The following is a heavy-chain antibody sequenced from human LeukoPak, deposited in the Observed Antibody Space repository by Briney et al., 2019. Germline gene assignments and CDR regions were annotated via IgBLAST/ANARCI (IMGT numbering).Heavy chain of an antibody. Sequence: ASVKVSFKASGYTFTGYHMHWVRQAPGQGLEWMGWINPNSGDTNYAQKFQGRVTMTRDTTISTAYMELSWLRSDDTAVYYCAVNYVYGDPAHRNPGAYYYMDVWGKGTTVTVSS. V-gene: IGHV1-2*02. J-gene: IGHJ6*03. CDR2: INPNSGDT. D-gene: IGHD4/OR15-4a*01. CDR1: GYTFTGYH. CDR3: AVNYVYGDPAHRNPGAYYYMDV.